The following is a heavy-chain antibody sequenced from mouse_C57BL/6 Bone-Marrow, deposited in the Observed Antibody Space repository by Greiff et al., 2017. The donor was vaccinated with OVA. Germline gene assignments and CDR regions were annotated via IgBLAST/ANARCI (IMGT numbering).Heavy chain of an antibody. J-gene: IGHJ1*03. Sequence: VQLQQSGAELVKPGASVKLSCKASGYTFTSYWMHWVKQRPGRGLEWIGRIDPNSGGTKYNEKFKSKATLTVDKPSSTAYMQLSSLTSEDSAVYYCASLLTGGYWYFDVWGTGTTVTVSS. CDR2: IDPNSGGT. CDR1: GYTFTSYW. CDR3: ASLLTGGYWYFDV. D-gene: IGHD4-1*01. V-gene: IGHV1-72*01.